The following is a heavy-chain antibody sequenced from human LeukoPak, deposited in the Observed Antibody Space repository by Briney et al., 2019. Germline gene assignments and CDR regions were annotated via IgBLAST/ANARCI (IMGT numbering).Heavy chain of an antibody. CDR2: IIPILDIA. J-gene: IGHJ4*02. CDR3: AREYCTTTSCYGGRADY. CDR1: GDTFSRYG. D-gene: IGHD2-2*01. Sequence: SVKVSCKASGDTFSRYGISWVRQAPGQGLEWMGGIIPILDIADYAQKFQGRVTITADKSTSTAYMELSSLRSEDTAVYYCAREYCTTTSCYGGRADYWGQGTLVTVSS. V-gene: IGHV1-69*10.